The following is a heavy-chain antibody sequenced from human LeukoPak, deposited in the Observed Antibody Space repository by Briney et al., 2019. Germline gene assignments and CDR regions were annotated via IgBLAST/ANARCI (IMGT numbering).Heavy chain of an antibody. CDR1: GITLSNYG. D-gene: IGHD1-14*01. J-gene: IGHJ6*03. CDR2: IGDSGGRT. V-gene: IGHV3-23*01. CDR3: ARGSRKVRSNYYYYMDV. Sequence: PGGSLRLSCAVSGITLSNYGMSWVRQAPGKGLEWVAGIGDSGGRTNYADSVKGRFTISRDNPKNTLYLQMNSLRAEDTAVYYCARGSRKVRSNYYYYMDVWGKGTTVTVSS.